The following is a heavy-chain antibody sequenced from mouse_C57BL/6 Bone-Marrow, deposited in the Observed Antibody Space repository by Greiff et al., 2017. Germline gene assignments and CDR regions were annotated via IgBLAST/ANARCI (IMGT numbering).Heavy chain of an antibody. J-gene: IGHJ4*01. CDR1: GFSLTSYA. Sequence: VKLVESGPGLVAPSQSLSITCTVSGFSLTSYAISWVRQPPGKGLEWLGVIWTGGGTNYNSALKSRLSISKDNSKSQVFLQMNRRQTDDTARYYCARNEGILRYLYAMDYWGQGTSVTVSS. CDR3: ARNEGILRYLYAMDY. V-gene: IGHV2-9-1*01. D-gene: IGHD1-1*01. CDR2: IWTGGGT.